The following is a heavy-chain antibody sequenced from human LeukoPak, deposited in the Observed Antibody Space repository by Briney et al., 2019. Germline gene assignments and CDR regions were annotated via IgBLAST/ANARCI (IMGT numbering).Heavy chain of an antibody. CDR3: ARDRDIAVAGTGYYYYYMDV. J-gene: IGHJ6*03. V-gene: IGHV4-61*02. D-gene: IGHD6-19*01. Sequence: PSQTLSLTCTVSGGSISSGSYYWSWIRQPAGEGLEWIGRIYTSGSTNYNPSLKSRVTISVDTSKNQFSLKLSSVTAADTAVYYCARDRDIAVAGTGYYYYYMDVWGKGTTVTVSS. CDR2: IYTSGST. CDR1: GGSISSGSYY.